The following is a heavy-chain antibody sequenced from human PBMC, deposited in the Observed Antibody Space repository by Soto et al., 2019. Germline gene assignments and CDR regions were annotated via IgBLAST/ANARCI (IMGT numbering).Heavy chain of an antibody. CDR3: ARGEYDFWSGPQENWFDP. V-gene: IGHV4-59*01. CDR1: GGSISSYY. J-gene: IGHJ5*02. CDR2: IYYSGST. Sequence: SETLSLTCTVSGGSISSYYWSLIRHPPGKGLEWIGYIYYSGSTNYNPSLKSRVTISVDTSKNQFSLKLSSVTAADTAVYYCARGEYDFWSGPQENWFDPWGQGTLVTVSS. D-gene: IGHD3-3*01.